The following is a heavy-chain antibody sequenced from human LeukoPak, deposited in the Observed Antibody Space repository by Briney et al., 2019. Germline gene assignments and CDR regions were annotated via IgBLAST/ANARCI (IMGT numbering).Heavy chain of an antibody. J-gene: IGHJ3*02. Sequence: GESLKISFKGSGYRFTSYWIGWVRQMPGKGLEWMGIIYPGDCDTRYSPSFRGQVTISADKSISTAYLQWSSLKASDTAMYYCASIGGSYPDAFDIWGQGTMVTVSS. CDR3: ASIGGSYPDAFDI. V-gene: IGHV5-51*01. D-gene: IGHD1-26*01. CDR2: IYPGDCDT. CDR1: GYRFTSYW.